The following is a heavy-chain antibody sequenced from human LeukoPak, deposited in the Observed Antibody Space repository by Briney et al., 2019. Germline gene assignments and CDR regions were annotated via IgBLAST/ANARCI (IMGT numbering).Heavy chain of an antibody. Sequence: SETLSLTCAVYGGSFSGYYWSWIRQPPGKGLEWIGEINHSGSTNYNPSLKSRVTISVDTSKNQFSLKLSSVTAADTAVYYCARRGRYSYGYLGGNYYYMDVWGKGTTVTISS. CDR1: GGSFSGYY. J-gene: IGHJ6*03. V-gene: IGHV4-34*01. CDR2: INHSGST. D-gene: IGHD5-18*01. CDR3: ARRGRYSYGYLGGNYYYMDV.